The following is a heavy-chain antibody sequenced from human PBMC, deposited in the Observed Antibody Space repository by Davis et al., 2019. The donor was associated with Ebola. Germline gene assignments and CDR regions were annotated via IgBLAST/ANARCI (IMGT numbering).Heavy chain of an antibody. CDR2: IAWDDDK. D-gene: IGHD3-3*01. J-gene: IGHJ6*02. V-gene: IGHV2-70*11. CDR1: GFSLSTSGMC. Sequence: SGPTLVKPPQTLTLTCTFSGFSLSTSGMCVSWIRQPPGKALEWLARIAWDDDKYYSTSLKTRLTISKDTSKNQVVLTMTNMDPVDTATYYCARIPKYYDFWSGYYTSYYYGMDVWGQGTTVTVSS. CDR3: ARIPKYYDFWSGYYTSYYYGMDV.